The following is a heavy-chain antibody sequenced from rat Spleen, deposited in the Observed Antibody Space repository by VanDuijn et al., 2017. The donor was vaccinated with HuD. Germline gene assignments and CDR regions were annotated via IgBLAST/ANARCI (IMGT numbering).Heavy chain of an antibody. CDR2: IIYDGSRT. J-gene: IGHJ3*01. Sequence: EVQLVESGGGLVQPGRSLKLSCAASGFTFSDYNMAWVRQAPKKGLEWVATIIYDGSRTYYRDSVKGRFTISRDNAISTLYLQVSSLRSEDTATYYCARGGFAYWGQGTLVTVSS. CDR1: GFTFSDYN. CDR3: ARGGFAY. D-gene: IGHD1-11*01. V-gene: IGHV5S10*01.